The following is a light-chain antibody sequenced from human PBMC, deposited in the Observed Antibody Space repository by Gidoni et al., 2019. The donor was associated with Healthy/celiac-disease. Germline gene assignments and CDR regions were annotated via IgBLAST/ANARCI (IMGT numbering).Light chain of an antibody. CDR3: QSYDSSLSGVV. CDR2: GNS. J-gene: IGLJ2*01. V-gene: IGLV1-40*01. Sequence: QSVLTQPPSVSGAPGQRVTISCTGSSSNIGAGYDVHWYQQRPGTAPKLLIYGNSNRPSVVPDRFSGSKSGTSASLAITGLQAEDEADYYCQSYDSSLSGVVFGGGTKLTVL. CDR1: SSNIGAGYD.